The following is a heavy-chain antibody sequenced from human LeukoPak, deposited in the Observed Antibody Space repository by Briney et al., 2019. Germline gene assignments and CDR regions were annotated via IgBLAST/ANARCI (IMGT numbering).Heavy chain of an antibody. Sequence: ASVKVSCKASGYTFTSYDINWVRQATGQGLEWMGRMNPNSGNTGYAQKFQGRVTMTRNTSISTAYMELSSLRSEDTAVYYCARGVSLYYDFWSGYYDWGQGTLVTVSS. V-gene: IGHV1-8*01. CDR3: ARGVSLYYDFWSGYYD. CDR2: MNPNSGNT. CDR1: GYTFTSYD. J-gene: IGHJ4*02. D-gene: IGHD3-3*01.